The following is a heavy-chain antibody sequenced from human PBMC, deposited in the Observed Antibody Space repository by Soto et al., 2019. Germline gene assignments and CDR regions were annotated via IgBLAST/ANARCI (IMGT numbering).Heavy chain of an antibody. Sequence: QVQLVESGGGVVQPGRSLRLSCAASGFTFSSYAMHWVRQAPGKGLEWVAVISYDGSNKYYADYVKGRLTISRDNSKNTLYLQRNSLRAEDTAVYYCARDFYGTTVVKGGGCDYWGEGTLVAVSS. J-gene: IGHJ4*02. CDR2: ISYDGSNK. CDR3: ARDFYGTTVVKGGGCDY. CDR1: GFTFSSYA. V-gene: IGHV3-30-3*01. D-gene: IGHD4-17*01.